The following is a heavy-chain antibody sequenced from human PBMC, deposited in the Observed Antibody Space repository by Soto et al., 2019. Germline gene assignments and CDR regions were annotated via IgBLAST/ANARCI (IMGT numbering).Heavy chain of an antibody. CDR3: AKAFGDWYPFEK. D-gene: IGHD6-19*01. Sequence: GGSLRLSCVASGFTFGSYAMIWVRRAPGKGLEWVSTINDSGDLRYYAESVRGRFTISRDNSKNTPYLQVNDLRAEDTARYHCAKAFGDWYPFEKWGLGALVTVSS. J-gene: IGHJ4*02. V-gene: IGHV3-23*01. CDR2: INDSGDLR. CDR1: GFTFGSYA.